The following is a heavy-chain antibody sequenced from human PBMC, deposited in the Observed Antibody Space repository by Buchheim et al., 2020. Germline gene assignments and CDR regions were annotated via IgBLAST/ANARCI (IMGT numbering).Heavy chain of an antibody. CDR1: GGSISSYY. V-gene: IGHV4-59*01. CDR3: ARGSLLDYDFWSGSLSTGNWFDP. Sequence: QVQLQESGPGLVKPSETLSLTCTVSGGSISSYYWSWIRQPPGKGLEWIGYIYYSGSTNYNPSLKSRVTISVDTSKNPFSLKLSSVTAADTAVYYCARGSLLDYDFWSGSLSTGNWFDPWGQGTL. CDR2: IYYSGST. J-gene: IGHJ5*02. D-gene: IGHD3-3*01.